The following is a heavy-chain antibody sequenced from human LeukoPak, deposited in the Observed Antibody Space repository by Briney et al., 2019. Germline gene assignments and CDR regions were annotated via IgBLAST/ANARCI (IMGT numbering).Heavy chain of an antibody. V-gene: IGHV3-21*04. D-gene: IGHD1-26*01. CDR3: VRDRGTYRPIDY. CDR1: AFSLNAYN. CDR2: ISYTGTYI. Sequence: GGSLRLSCAASAFSLNAYNMNWVRQAPGKGLEWVSSISYTGTYIYYADSVKGRFTISRGNAQNSLYLQMNSLRAEDTAIYYCVRDRGTYRPIDYWGQGTLVTVS. J-gene: IGHJ4*02.